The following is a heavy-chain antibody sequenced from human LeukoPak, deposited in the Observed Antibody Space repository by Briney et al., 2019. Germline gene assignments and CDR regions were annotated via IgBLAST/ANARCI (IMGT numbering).Heavy chain of an antibody. Sequence: GGSLRLSCAASGSTFSNAWMSWVRQAPGKGLEWVGRIKSKTDGGTTDYAAPVKGRFTISRDDSKNTLYLQMNSLKTEDTAVYYCTTDHLISIAAAGTLNPWGQGTLVTVSS. CDR1: GSTFSNAW. CDR2: IKSKTDGGTT. V-gene: IGHV3-15*01. CDR3: TTDHLISIAAAGTLNP. J-gene: IGHJ5*02. D-gene: IGHD6-13*01.